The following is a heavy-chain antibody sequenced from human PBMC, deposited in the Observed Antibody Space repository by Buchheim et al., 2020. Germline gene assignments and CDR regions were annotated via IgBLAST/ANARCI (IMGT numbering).Heavy chain of an antibody. CDR1: GFTFSSYA. V-gene: IGHV3-23*01. J-gene: IGHJ6*02. D-gene: IGHD3-22*01. CDR2: ISGSGGST. Sequence: EVQLLESGGGLVQPGGSLRLSCAASGFTFSSYAMSWVRQAPGKGLEWVSAISGSGGSTYYADSVKGRFTISRATSKNTLYLQMNSLRAEDTAVYYCAKGGNEVITTAYYDGMDVWGQGTT. CDR3: AKGGNEVITTAYYDGMDV.